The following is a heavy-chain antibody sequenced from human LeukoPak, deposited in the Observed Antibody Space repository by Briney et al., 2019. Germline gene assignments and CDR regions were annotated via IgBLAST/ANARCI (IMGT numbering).Heavy chain of an antibody. Sequence: GGSLRLSCAASGFTVSSNYMSWVRQAPGKGLEWVSVIYSGGSTYYADSVKGRFTISRDNSKNTLYLQMNSLRAEDTAVYYCARPGPEYAPHYYYYMDVCGKGTTVTVSS. D-gene: IGHD2-2*01. CDR3: ARPGPEYAPHYYYYMDV. J-gene: IGHJ6*03. V-gene: IGHV3-53*01. CDR1: GFTVSSNY. CDR2: IYSGGST.